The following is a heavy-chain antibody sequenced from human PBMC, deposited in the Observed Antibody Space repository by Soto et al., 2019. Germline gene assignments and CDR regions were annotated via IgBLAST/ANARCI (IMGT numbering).Heavy chain of an antibody. D-gene: IGHD3-22*01. CDR2: INSDGSRT. CDR1: GFTFSSYS. Sequence: EVQLVESGGGIVQPGGSLRLSCAACGFTFSSYSMHWVRQAPGKGLLWVSRINSDGSRTSYADSAKGRFTITRDNAKNKVYLQMNSLRAEDTAVYYCARGDGDYYDGNGYLGRHWGQGTLVTVSS. CDR3: ARGDGDYYDGNGYLGRH. V-gene: IGHV3-74*01. J-gene: IGHJ4*02.